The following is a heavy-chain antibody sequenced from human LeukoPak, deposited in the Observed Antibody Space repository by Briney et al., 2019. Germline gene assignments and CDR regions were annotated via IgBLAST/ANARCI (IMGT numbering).Heavy chain of an antibody. CDR1: GFTFSSYG. CDR2: IWYDGSNK. CDR3: ARVQDQLLRY. V-gene: IGHV3-33*01. Sequence: PGGSLRLSCAASGFTFSSYGMHWVRQAPGKGLEWVAVIWYDGSNKYYADSVKGRFTISRDNTKNSLYLQMNSLRVEDTAIYSCARVQDQLLRYWGQGTLVTVSS. J-gene: IGHJ4*02. D-gene: IGHD2-2*01.